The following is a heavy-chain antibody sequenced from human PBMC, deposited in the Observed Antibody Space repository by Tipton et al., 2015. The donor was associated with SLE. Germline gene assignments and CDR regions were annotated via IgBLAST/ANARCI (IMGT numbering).Heavy chain of an antibody. Sequence: TLSLTCTVSGGSISNYYWSWIRQPPGKGLEWIGYIYFSGSANYNPSLKSRVTISLDMSKNQFSLKLSSVTAADTAVYYCARGSCSGGVCYIDYWGQGTLVTVSS. CDR3: ARGSCSGGVCYIDY. J-gene: IGHJ4*02. D-gene: IGHD2-8*02. CDR2: IYFSGSA. CDR1: GGSISNYY. V-gene: IGHV4-59*01.